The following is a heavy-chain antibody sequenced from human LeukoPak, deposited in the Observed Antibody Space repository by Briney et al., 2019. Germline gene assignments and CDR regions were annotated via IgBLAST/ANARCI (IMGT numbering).Heavy chain of an antibody. J-gene: IGHJ4*02. D-gene: IGHD4/OR15-4a*01. V-gene: IGHV4-34*01. CDR2: INHSGNT. CDR3: ARGPSPNADPFDS. Sequence: PSETLSLTCAVSGGSFSPYYWSWIRPPPRKGLEWIGQINHSGNTLYNPSLISRVTISLDSSKNHFSLSLNSVTAADTAVYYCARGPSPNADPFDSWGQGTLVTVSS. CDR1: GGSFSPYY.